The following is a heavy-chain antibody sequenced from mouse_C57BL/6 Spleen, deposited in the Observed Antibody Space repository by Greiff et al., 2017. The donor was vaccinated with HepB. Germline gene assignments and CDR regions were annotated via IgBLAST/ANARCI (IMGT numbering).Heavy chain of an antibody. D-gene: IGHD2-1*01. CDR2: INPSNGGT. J-gene: IGHJ4*01. CDR1: GYTFTSYW. V-gene: IGHV1-53*01. CDR3: AKGGYYGNYVDAMDY. Sequence: VQLQQSGTELVKPGASVKLSCKASGYTFTSYWMHWVKQRPGQGLEWIGNINPSNGGTNYNEKFKSKATLTVDKSSSTAYMQLSSLTSEDSAVYYCAKGGYYGNYVDAMDYWGQGTSVTVSS.